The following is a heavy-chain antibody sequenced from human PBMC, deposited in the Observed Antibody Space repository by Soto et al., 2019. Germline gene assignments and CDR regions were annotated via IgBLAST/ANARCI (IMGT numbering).Heavy chain of an antibody. CDR1: GDSIGTTHSY. D-gene: IGHD2-8*01. CDR3: ARHEGNGNVWPLDY. CDR2: IHYSGST. V-gene: IGHV4-39*01. Sequence: SETLSLTCTVSGDSIGTTHSYWAWIRQSPGKGLEWIGNIHYSGSTYYMPSLRSRVTLSVDTSKNQFSLRLTSVTAEATAVYYCARHEGNGNVWPLDYWGQGILVTVSS. J-gene: IGHJ4*02.